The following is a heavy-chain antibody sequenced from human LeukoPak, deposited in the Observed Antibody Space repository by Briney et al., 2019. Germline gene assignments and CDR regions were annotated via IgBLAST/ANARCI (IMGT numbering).Heavy chain of an antibody. CDR2: ISGDGGAT. CDR1: GFTFDDYA. CDR3: ATSDYGGPYWYFDL. D-gene: IGHD4-23*01. J-gene: IGHJ2*01. V-gene: IGHV3-43*02. Sequence: HPGGSLRLSCAGSGFTFDDYAMHWVRQAPGKGLEWVSFISGDGGATFYADSVKGRFTISRDNSKNSLYLQMNSLRTEDTALYYCATSDYGGPYWYFDLWGRGTLVTVSS.